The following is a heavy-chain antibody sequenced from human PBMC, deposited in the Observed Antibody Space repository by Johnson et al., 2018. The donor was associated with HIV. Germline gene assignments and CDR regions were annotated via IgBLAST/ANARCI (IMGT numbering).Heavy chain of an antibody. Sequence: QMLLVESGGGVVQPGRSLRLSCAASGFTFGDYYMRWIRQAPGKGLEWVSCISRSGSTISYADSVTGRFTISRDSSKNTLYLQMNSLRAEDTAVYYCARGGGVYDSSGYYAFDIWGQGTMVTVSS. V-gene: IGHV3-11*04. CDR1: GFTFGDYY. CDR2: ISRSGSTI. J-gene: IGHJ3*02. D-gene: IGHD3-22*01. CDR3: ARGGGVYDSSGYYAFDI.